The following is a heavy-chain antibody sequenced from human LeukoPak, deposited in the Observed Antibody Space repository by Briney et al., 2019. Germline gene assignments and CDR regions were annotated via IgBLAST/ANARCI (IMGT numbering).Heavy chain of an antibody. CDR3: ARVATELLNDAFDI. V-gene: IGHV4-39*07. CDR1: RGSISSSSYY. J-gene: IGHJ3*02. D-gene: IGHD1-7*01. CDR2: VYYTGST. Sequence: KSSETLSLTCTVSRGSISSSSYYWGWIRQPPGKGLEWIVNVYYTGSTYYNPSLKSRVTISVDRSKNQFSLKLSSVTAADTAVYYCARVATELLNDAFDIWGQGTMVTVSS.